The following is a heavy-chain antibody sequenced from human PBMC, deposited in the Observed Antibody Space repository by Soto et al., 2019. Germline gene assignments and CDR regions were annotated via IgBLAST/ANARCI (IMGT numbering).Heavy chain of an antibody. J-gene: IGHJ6*02. Sequence: GGSLRLSCAASGFTFSSYDMHWVRQATGKGLEWVSAIGTAGDTYYPGSVKGRFTISRENAKNSLYLQMNSLRAGDTAVYYCARSWPSGRHTKWYYGMDVWGQGTTVTVSS. V-gene: IGHV3-13*01. CDR3: ARSWPSGRHTKWYYGMDV. CDR1: GFTFSSYD. D-gene: IGHD3-10*01. CDR2: IGTAGDT.